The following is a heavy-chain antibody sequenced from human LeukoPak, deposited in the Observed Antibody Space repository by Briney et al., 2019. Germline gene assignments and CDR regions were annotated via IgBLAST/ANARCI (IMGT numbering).Heavy chain of an antibody. CDR2: IWYDGSNK. D-gene: IGHD3-10*01. J-gene: IGHJ6*02. CDR3: ARGPYYGSGSYYNSLYYYGMDV. Sequence: GGSLRLSCAASGFTFSSYGMHWVRQAPGKGLEWVAVIWYDGSNKYYAGSVKGRFTISRDNSKNTLYLQMNSLRAEDTAVYYCARGPYYGSGSYYNSLYYYGMDVWGQGTTVTVSS. CDR1: GFTFSSYG. V-gene: IGHV3-33*01.